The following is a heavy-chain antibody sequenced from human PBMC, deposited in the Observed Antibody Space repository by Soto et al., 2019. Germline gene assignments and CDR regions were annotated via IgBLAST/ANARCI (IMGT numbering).Heavy chain of an antibody. Sequence: SETLSLTCTVSGGSISSYYWNLIRHPPGKDLQLIGYIYYSVNTNYNPSLKSLDTISVDTSKNQFSLKLSSVTAADTPMYYSGRASGWGSNSYTWFVPWGQGALVTVSS. CDR3: GRASGWGSNSYTWFVP. CDR2: IYYSVNT. D-gene: IGHD3-16*01. CDR1: GGSISSYY. V-gene: IGHV4-59*01. J-gene: IGHJ5*02.